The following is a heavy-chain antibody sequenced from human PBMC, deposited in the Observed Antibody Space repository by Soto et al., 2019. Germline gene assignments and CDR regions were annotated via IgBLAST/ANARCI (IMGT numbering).Heavy chain of an antibody. V-gene: IGHV4-34*01. D-gene: IGHD3-10*01. Sequence: QVQLPQWGAGLLKPSETLSLTCAVYGGSFSGYYWSWIRQPPGKGLEWIGEINHSGSTNYNPSLQRRVTRSVDTSKNQVPLKLSSVTAADTAVYYCARGRMVRARYFAYWGQGTLVTVSS. CDR3: ARGRMVRARYFAY. J-gene: IGHJ4*02. CDR1: GGSFSGYY. CDR2: INHSGST.